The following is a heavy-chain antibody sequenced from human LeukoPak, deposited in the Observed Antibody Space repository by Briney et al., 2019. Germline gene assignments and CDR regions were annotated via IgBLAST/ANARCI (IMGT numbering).Heavy chain of an antibody. CDR2: INPSGGST. J-gene: IGHJ4*02. CDR3: ARASSSGNFDY. Sequence: ASVTVSCKASGYTFTSYYMHWVRQAPGQGLEWMGIINPSGGSTSYAQKFQGRVTMTRDTSTSTVYMELSSLRSEDTAVYYCARASSSGNFDYWGQGTLVTVSS. CDR1: GYTFTSYY. V-gene: IGHV1-46*01. D-gene: IGHD3-22*01.